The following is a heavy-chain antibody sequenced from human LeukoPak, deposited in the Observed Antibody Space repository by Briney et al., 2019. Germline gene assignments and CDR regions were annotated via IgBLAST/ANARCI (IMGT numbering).Heavy chain of an antibody. CDR1: GFAFSGYG. D-gene: IGHD6-6*01. V-gene: IGHV3-30*18. Sequence: GSLRLSCAASGFAFSGYGMHWVRQAPGKGLEWVALISYDGNNKYYADSVKGRFTISRDNSKNTLYLQMNSPRPEDTAVYYCAKYSSSSNYYYGMDVWGQGTTVTVSS. CDR2: ISYDGNNK. J-gene: IGHJ6*02. CDR3: AKYSSSSNYYYGMDV.